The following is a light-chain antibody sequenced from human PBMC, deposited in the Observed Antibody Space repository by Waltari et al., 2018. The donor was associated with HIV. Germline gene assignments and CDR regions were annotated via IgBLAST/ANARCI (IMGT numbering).Light chain of an antibody. V-gene: IGLV3-25*03. CDR2: NDS. J-gene: IGLJ2*01. CDR3: QSADSSGTYRNVV. Sequence: SYELTQPPSVSVSPGQTARITCSGDALPKQYAYWYQQKPGQAPVLVIYNDSERPSGIPERFSGSSSGTTVTLTISGVQAEDEADYYCQSADSSGTYRNVVFGGGTKLTVL. CDR1: ALPKQY.